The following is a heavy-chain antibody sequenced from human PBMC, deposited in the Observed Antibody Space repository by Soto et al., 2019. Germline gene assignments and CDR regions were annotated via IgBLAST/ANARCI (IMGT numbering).Heavy chain of an antibody. J-gene: IGHJ6*02. CDR3: ARCSSSSSRCYYYGMDV. V-gene: IGHV1-2*04. D-gene: IGHD6-6*01. Sequence: QVQLVQSGAEVKKPGASVKVSCKASGYTFTGYYMHWVRQAPGQGLEWMGWINPNSGGTNYAQKFKGWVTMTRDTSISTAYMELSRLRSDDTAVYYCARCSSSSSRCYYYGMDVWGQGTTVTVSS. CDR1: GYTFTGYY. CDR2: INPNSGGT.